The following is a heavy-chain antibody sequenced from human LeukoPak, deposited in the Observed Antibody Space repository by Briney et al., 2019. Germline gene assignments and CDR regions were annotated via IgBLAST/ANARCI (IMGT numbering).Heavy chain of an antibody. CDR1: GGSISSYS. D-gene: IGHD2-15*01. CDR2: IYTSGST. CDR3: AREGAYCSGGSCYSPCYYGMDV. V-gene: IGHV4-4*07. J-gene: IGHJ6*02. Sequence: SETLSLTCTVSGGSISSYSSSWIRQPAGKGLEWIGRIYTSGSTNYNPSLKSRVTMPVDTSKNQFSLKLSSVTAADTAVYYCAREGAYCSGGSCYSPCYYGMDVWGQGTTVTVPS.